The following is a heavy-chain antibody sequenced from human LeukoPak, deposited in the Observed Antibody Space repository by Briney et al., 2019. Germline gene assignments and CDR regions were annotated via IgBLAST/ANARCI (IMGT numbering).Heavy chain of an antibody. CDR3: ARDRAYGEAFDI. J-gene: IGHJ3*02. CDR1: GVTFNEYA. V-gene: IGHV3-23*01. CDR2: ISGSGDRT. Sequence: GGSLRLSCVVSGVTFNEYAMSWVRQAPGKGLEWISGISGSGDRTDQADSVKGRFTISRDNSKNTLYLQMNSLRAEDTAVYYCARDRAYGEAFDIWGQGTMVTVSS. D-gene: IGHD3-10*01.